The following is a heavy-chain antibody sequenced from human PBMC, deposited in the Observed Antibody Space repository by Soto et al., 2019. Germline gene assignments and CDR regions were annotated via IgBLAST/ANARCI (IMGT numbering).Heavy chain of an antibody. V-gene: IGHV3-15*07. CDR3: TTVSYSKSGS. CDR2: IGSKTECGTT. Sequence: EVQLVESGGGLVKPGGSLRLSCVASGFTFSTTWMNWVRQAPGKGLEWVGRIGSKTECGTTNYAAPVKGRFTISRDDSKNTLYLQMDSLKTEDTAVYYCTTVSYSKSGSWGQGILVTVSS. CDR1: GFTFSTTW. J-gene: IGHJ5*02. D-gene: IGHD4-4*01.